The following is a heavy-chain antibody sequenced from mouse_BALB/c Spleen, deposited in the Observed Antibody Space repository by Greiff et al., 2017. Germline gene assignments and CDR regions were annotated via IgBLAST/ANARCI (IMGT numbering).Heavy chain of an antibody. CDR1: GFTFSSYG. D-gene: IGHD1-1*01. V-gene: IGHV5-6-3*01. CDR2: INSNGGST. Sequence: EVKLVESGGGLVQPGGSLKLSCAASGFTFSSYGMSWVRQTPDKRLELVATINSNGGSTYYPVSVKGRFTISRDNAKNTLYLQMSSLKSEDTAMYYCARDSFYYGSSYYYAMDYWGQGTSVTVSS. J-gene: IGHJ4*01. CDR3: ARDSFYYGSSYYYAMDY.